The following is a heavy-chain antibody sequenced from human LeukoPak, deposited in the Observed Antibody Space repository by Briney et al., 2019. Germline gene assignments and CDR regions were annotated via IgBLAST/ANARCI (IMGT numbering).Heavy chain of an antibody. J-gene: IGHJ4*02. CDR3: ARDVAAAGIAAHYFDY. D-gene: IGHD6-13*01. V-gene: IGHV1-18*01. CDR2: ISAYSGNT. CDR1: GYTFTSYG. Sequence: ASVKVSCKASGYTFTSYGISWVRQAPGQGLEWMGWISAYSGNTNYAQKLQGRVTMTTDTSTSTAYMELRSLRSDDTAVYYCARDVAAAGIAAHYFDYWGQGTLVTVSS.